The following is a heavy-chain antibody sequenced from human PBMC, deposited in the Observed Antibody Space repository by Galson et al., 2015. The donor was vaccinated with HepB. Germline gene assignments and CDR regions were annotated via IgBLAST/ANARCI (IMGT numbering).Heavy chain of an antibody. CDR1: GYTFTSYY. Sequence: SVKVSCKASGYTFTSYYMHWVRQAPGQGLEWMGIINPSGGSTSYAQKFQGRVTMTRDTSTSTVYMELNSLRAEDTAVYYCARDKVVQLVKNWFDPWGQGTLVTVSS. CDR2: INPSGGST. J-gene: IGHJ5*02. V-gene: IGHV1-46*01. CDR3: ARDKVVQLVKNWFDP. D-gene: IGHD6-6*01.